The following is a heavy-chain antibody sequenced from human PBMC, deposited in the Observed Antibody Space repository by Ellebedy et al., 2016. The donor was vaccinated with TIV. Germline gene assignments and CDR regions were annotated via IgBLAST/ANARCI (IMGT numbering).Heavy chain of an antibody. D-gene: IGHD3-10*01. CDR2: ISYSGSP. J-gene: IGHJ4*02. CDR1: GGSIRSRSYY. CDR3: ASVRSSALGAFDY. Sequence: SETLFLTXTVSGGSIRSRSYYWGWIRQPPGKGLEWIGSISYSGSPYYNPSLKSRVTTSLDTSKNQFSLRLSSVTAADTAVYYCASVRSSALGAFDYWGQGTLVTVSS. V-gene: IGHV4-39*01.